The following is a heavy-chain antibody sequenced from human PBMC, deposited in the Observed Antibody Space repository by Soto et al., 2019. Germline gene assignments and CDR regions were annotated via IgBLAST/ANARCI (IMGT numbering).Heavy chain of an antibody. Sequence: TVSLTCSVSADSFSKYYWTWIRQPPGEGLEWIGYIYFNGNTNYNPSLKGRVTISIDTSKKQFSLNLSSVTAADTAVYYCASVTFGGVVLAHWGQGTLVTVSS. CDR2: IYFNGNT. J-gene: IGHJ4*02. CDR1: ADSFSKYY. V-gene: IGHV4-59*01. CDR3: ASVTFGGVVLAH. D-gene: IGHD3-16*01.